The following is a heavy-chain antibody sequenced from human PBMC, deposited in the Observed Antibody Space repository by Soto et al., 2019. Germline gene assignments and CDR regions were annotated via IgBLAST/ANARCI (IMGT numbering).Heavy chain of an antibody. CDR3: ARDSISWLPIPYYFDY. V-gene: IGHV1-18*01. Sequence: QVQLVQSGAEVKKPGASVKVSCKASGYTFTSYGISWVRQAPGQGLEWMGWISAYNGNTKYAQKHQGRDTMTTDTSTSTAYMELRSLRSDDTAVYYCARDSISWLPIPYYFDYWGQGTLVTVSS. CDR2: ISAYNGNT. CDR1: GYTFTSYG. J-gene: IGHJ4*02. D-gene: IGHD2-2*02.